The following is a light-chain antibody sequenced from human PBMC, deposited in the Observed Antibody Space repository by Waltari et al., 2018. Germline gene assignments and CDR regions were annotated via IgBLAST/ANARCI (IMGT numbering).Light chain of an antibody. J-gene: IGKJ4*01. CDR2: AAS. V-gene: IGKV1-39*01. Sequence: DIHMTQSPSSLCATLGDTVTITCRASQIISSYLNWYQQKPGKAPKLLIYAASSLQSWVPSRFSGSGSGTDFTLTISSLQPEDFATYYCQQSYSTPRLTFGVGTKVEIK. CDR1: QIISSY. CDR3: QQSYSTPRLT.